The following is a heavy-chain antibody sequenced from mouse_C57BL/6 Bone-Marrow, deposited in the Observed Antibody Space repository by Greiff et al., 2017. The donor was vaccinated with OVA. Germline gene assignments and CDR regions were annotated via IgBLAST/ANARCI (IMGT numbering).Heavy chain of an antibody. CDR2: IRLKSDNYAT. CDR3: TAWFAY. J-gene: IGHJ3*01. CDR1: GFTFSNYW. Sequence: EVMLVESGGGLVQPGGSMKLSCVASGFTFSNYWMNWVRQSPEKGLEWVAQIRLKSDNYATHYAESVKGRFTISRDDSKSSVDLQMNNVRAEDTGIYYCTAWFAYWGQGTLVTVSA. V-gene: IGHV6-3*01.